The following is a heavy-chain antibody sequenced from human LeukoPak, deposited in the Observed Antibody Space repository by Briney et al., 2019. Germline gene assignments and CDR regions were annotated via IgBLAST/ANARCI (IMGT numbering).Heavy chain of an antibody. D-gene: IGHD1-1*01. J-gene: IGHJ4*02. CDR1: GGSISSSSDY. Sequence: SETLSLTCTVSGGSISSSSDYWGWIRQAPGKGLEWIGSIYYHENTYYNSSLKSRVTISVDTPKNQFPLKLNSVTAADTAVYFCARRAYSAAYWKHFDYWGQGTLVTVSS. V-gene: IGHV4-39*01. CDR3: ARRAYSAAYWKHFDY. CDR2: IYYHENT.